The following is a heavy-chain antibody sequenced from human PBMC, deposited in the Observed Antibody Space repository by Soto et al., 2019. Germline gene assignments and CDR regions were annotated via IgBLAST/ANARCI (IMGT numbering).Heavy chain of an antibody. D-gene: IGHD6-13*01. CDR1: GGSISSSNW. J-gene: IGHJ4*02. V-gene: IGHV4-4*02. CDR2: IYYSGST. CDR3: ARLYGITAADF. Sequence: SETLSLTCAVSGGSISSSNWWSWVRQPPGKGLEWIGYIYYSGSTNYNPSLKSRVTISVDTSKNQFSLKLSSVTAADTAVYYCARLYGITAADFWGQGTLVTVSS.